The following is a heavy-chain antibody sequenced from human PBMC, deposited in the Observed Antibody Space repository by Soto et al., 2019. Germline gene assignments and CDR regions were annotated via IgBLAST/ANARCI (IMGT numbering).Heavy chain of an antibody. J-gene: IGHJ4*02. V-gene: IGHV1-46*03. CDR3: ARGGPIVVVPAVFDY. CDR1: GYTFTSYY. Sequence: ASVKVSCKASGYTFTSYYMHWVRQAPGQGLEWMGIINPSGGSTSYAQKFQGRVTMTRDTSSGAVYMELSSLRSEDTAVYYCARGGPIVVVPAVFDYWGQGTLVTVSS. D-gene: IGHD2-2*01. CDR2: INPSGGST.